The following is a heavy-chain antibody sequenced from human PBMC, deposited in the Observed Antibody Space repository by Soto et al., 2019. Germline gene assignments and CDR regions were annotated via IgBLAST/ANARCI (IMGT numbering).Heavy chain of an antibody. D-gene: IGHD3-22*01. V-gene: IGHV1-69*12. CDR2: IIPMFGTA. J-gene: IGHJ4*02. CDR3: ARSRANYYDRSGYYYSTFDY. CDR1: GGTFSSYA. Sequence: QVQLVQSGAEVKKPGSSVKVSCKTSGGTFSSYAISWVRQAPGQGLEWMGGIIPMFGTANYAQKFQGRVTITADESTSTAYLELISLRSEDTAVYYCARSRANYYDRSGYYYSTFDYWGQGTLVTVSS.